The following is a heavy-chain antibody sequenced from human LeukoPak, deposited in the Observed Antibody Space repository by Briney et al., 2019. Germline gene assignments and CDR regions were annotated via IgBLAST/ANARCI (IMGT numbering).Heavy chain of an antibody. CDR2: INPNSGGT. CDR1: GYTFTGYY. Sequence: ASVKVSCKDSGYTFTGYYMHWVRQAPGQGLEWMGWINPNSGGTNYAQKFQGRVTMTRDTSISTAYMELSRLRSDDTAVYYCASDPTWDGYNYVLDYWGQGTLVTVSS. D-gene: IGHD5-24*01. V-gene: IGHV1-2*02. CDR3: ASDPTWDGYNYVLDY. J-gene: IGHJ4*02.